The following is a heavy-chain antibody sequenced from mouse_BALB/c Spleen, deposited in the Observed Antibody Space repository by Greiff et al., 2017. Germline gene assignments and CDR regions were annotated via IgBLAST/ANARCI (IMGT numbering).Heavy chain of an antibody. CDR3: ARADSSGPWFAY. D-gene: IGHD3-2*01. V-gene: IGHV14-3*02. Sequence: VQLKESGAELVKPGASVKLSCTASGFNIKDTYMHWVKQRPEQGLEWIGRIDPANGNTKYDPKFQGKATITADTSSNTAYLQLSSLTSEDTAVYYCARADSSGPWFAYWGQGTLVTVSA. CDR1: GFNIKDTY. J-gene: IGHJ3*01. CDR2: IDPANGNT.